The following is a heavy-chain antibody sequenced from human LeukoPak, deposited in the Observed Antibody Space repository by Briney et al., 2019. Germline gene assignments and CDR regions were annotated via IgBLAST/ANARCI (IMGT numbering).Heavy chain of an antibody. Sequence: SETLSLTCTVSGGSMSSSGQYWGWIRQSPVKGLEWIGSIYYSGSTYYNPSLKSRVTISVDTSKNQFSLELRSVTAADMAIYYCARNMTAVSRLDVFDIWGPGTMVTVS. CDR1: GGSMSSSGQY. J-gene: IGHJ3*02. V-gene: IGHV4-39*01. D-gene: IGHD4-17*01. CDR3: ARNMTAVSRLDVFDI. CDR2: IYYSGST.